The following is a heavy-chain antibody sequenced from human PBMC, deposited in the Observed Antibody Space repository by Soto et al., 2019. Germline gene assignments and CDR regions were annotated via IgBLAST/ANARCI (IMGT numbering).Heavy chain of an antibody. Sequence: QVQLVQSGAEVKKPGASVKVSCKASGYTFTSYGISWVRQAPGQGPGWMGWISAYNGNTNYAQKLKGRVTLTTDPATSTAYMELRSLRSDDTAVYYCARVFLEWLSPSFDYWGQGTLVTVSS. D-gene: IGHD3-3*01. V-gene: IGHV1-18*01. J-gene: IGHJ4*02. CDR2: ISAYNGNT. CDR3: ARVFLEWLSPSFDY. CDR1: GYTFTSYG.